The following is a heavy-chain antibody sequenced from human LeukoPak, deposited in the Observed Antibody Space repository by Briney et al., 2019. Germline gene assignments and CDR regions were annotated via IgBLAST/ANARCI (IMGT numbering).Heavy chain of an antibody. CDR3: AKDPLYGGNFSPDDY. J-gene: IGHJ4*02. Sequence: GGSLRLSCAASGFTFSSYAMSWVRQAPGKGLEWVSAISGSGGSTYYADSVKGRFTISRDNSKNTLYLQMNSLRAEDTAVYYCAKDPLYGGNFSPDDYWGQGTLATVSS. CDR2: ISGSGGST. CDR1: GFTFSSYA. D-gene: IGHD4-23*01. V-gene: IGHV3-23*01.